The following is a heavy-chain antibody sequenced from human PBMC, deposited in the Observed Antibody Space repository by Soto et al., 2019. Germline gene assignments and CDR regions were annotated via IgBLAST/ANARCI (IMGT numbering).Heavy chain of an antibody. V-gene: IGHV1-18*01. CDR1: GYTFTSYG. Sequence: GASVKVSWKASGYTFTSYGISWVRQAPGQGLEWMGWISAYNGNTNYAQKLQGRVTMTTDTSTSTAYMELRSLRSDDTAVYYCARTDLRGSDPWPLDYWGQGTLVTVSS. D-gene: IGHD3-10*01. CDR2: ISAYNGNT. CDR3: ARTDLRGSDPWPLDY. J-gene: IGHJ4*02.